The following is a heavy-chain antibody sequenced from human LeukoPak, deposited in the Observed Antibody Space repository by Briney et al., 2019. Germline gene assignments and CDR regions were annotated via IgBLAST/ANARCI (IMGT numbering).Heavy chain of an antibody. Sequence: GGSLRLSCGASGFTFSSYWMSWVRQVPGKGLEWVASVKEDVSEKDYVDSVKGRFTISRDNAKNSLYLHMNILRVEDSAVYYCARGPPYGSRSDFFDYWGQGTLVTVSP. D-gene: IGHD3-10*01. CDR3: ARGPPYGSRSDFFDY. CDR2: VKEDVSEK. V-gene: IGHV3-7*01. CDR1: GFTFSSYW. J-gene: IGHJ4*02.